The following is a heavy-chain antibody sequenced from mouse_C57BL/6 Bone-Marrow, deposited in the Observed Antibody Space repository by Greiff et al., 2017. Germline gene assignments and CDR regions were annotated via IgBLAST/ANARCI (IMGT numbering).Heavy chain of an antibody. V-gene: IGHV1-19*01. D-gene: IGHD1-1*01. Sequence: EVQLQQSGPVLVKPGASVKMSCKASGYTFTDYYMNWVKQSHGKSLEWIGVFNPYNGGTSYNQKFKGKATLTVDKSSSTAYMELNSLTSEDSAVYYCAREERGSSYNLFDYWGQGTTLTVSS. CDR1: GYTFTDYY. CDR3: AREERGSSYNLFDY. CDR2: FNPYNGGT. J-gene: IGHJ2*01.